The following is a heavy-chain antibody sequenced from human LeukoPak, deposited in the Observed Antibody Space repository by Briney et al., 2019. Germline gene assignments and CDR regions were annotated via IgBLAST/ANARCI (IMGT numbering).Heavy chain of an antibody. CDR2: INGDGSGT. CDR1: GFTFSSYA. D-gene: IGHD1-26*01. J-gene: IGHJ3*01. CDR3: AVGANPGAFDF. Sequence: PGGSLRLSCAASGFTFSSYAMHWVRQAPGKGLVWVSRINGDGSGTSYADSVKGRFTISRDNAKNSLYLQVNSLRAEDTAVYYCAVGANPGAFDFWGQGTMVTVS. V-gene: IGHV3-74*01.